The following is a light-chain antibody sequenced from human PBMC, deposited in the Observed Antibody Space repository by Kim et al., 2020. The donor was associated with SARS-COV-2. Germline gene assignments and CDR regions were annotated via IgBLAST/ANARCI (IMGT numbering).Light chain of an antibody. CDR3: QAWDSSTGIV. Sequence: VSPGQTASITCSGDKLGDKYVGWYQQKSGQSPVLIIYEDMKRPSGIPERFSGANSGNTATLTISETQAMDEADYYCQAWDSSTGIVFGGGTQLTVL. V-gene: IGLV3-1*01. CDR1: KLGDKY. J-gene: IGLJ7*01. CDR2: EDM.